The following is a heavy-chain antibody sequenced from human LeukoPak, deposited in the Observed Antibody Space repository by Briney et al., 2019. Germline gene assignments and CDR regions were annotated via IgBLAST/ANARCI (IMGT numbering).Heavy chain of an antibody. CDR2: IYPGDSDT. D-gene: IGHD3-10*01. V-gene: IGHV5-51*01. CDR1: GYSFTSYW. Sequence: GESLKISCKGSGYSFTSYWIGWVRQMPGKGLEWMATIYPGDSDTRYSPSFQGQVTISADKSISTAYLQWNSLKASDTAMYYCARHERDGEVFFDYWGQGTLVTVSS. CDR3: ARHERDGEVFFDY. J-gene: IGHJ4*02.